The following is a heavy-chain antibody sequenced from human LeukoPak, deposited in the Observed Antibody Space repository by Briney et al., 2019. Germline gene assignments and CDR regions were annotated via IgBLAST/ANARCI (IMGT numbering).Heavy chain of an antibody. Sequence: GGSLRLSCAASGFTFSGYWMHWVRRAPGKGLVWVSRIKSDGSTTSYADSVKGRFTISRDNAKNTLYLQMNSLRVEDTAVYFCARSDWFDPWGQGTLVTVSS. CDR1: GFTFSGYW. J-gene: IGHJ5*02. V-gene: IGHV3-74*01. CDR3: ARSDWFDP. CDR2: IKSDGSTT.